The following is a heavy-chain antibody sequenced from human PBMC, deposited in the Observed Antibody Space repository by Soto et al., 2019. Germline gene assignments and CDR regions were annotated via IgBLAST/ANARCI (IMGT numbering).Heavy chain of an antibody. J-gene: IGHJ6*02. CDR2: IYYSGST. Sequence: SETLSLTCTVSGGSISSGGYYWSWIRQPPGKGLEWIGYIYYSGSTNYNPSLKSRVTISVDTSKNQFSLKLSSVTAADTAVYYRARSIVTTWGYYYGMDVWGQGTTVTVSS. CDR3: ARSIVTTWGYYYGMDV. V-gene: IGHV4-61*08. CDR1: GGSISSGGYY. D-gene: IGHD4-17*01.